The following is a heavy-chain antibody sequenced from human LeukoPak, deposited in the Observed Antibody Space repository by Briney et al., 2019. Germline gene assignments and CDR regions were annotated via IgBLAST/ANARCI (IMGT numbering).Heavy chain of an antibody. CDR1: GFTFSSYA. Sequence: GGSLRLSCAASGFTFSSYAMSWVRQAPGKGLEWVSAISGSGGSTCYADSVKGRFTISRDNSKNTLHLQMNSLRAEDTAVYYCARGESSGPGPTFDYWGQGTLVTVSS. CDR3: ARGESSGPGPTFDY. J-gene: IGHJ4*02. CDR2: ISGSGGST. V-gene: IGHV3-23*01. D-gene: IGHD6-19*01.